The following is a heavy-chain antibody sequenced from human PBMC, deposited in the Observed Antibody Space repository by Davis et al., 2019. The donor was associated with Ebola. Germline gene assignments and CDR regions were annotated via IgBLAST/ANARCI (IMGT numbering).Heavy chain of an antibody. CDR1: GFTFRSYA. D-gene: IGHD4-17*01. Sequence: PGGSLRLSCAASGFTFRSYAMSWVRQGPGKGLEWVSAISGIGDGTYYADSVKGHFTISRDNSKNTLYLQMNSLRAEDTAVYYCAKEGDYYVGSTVTHRFYGMDVWGQGTTVTVSS. J-gene: IGHJ6*02. CDR2: ISGIGDGT. CDR3: AKEGDYYVGSTVTHRFYGMDV. V-gene: IGHV3-23*01.